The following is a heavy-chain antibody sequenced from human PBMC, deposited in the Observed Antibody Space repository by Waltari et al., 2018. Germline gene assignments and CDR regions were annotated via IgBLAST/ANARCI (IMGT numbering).Heavy chain of an antibody. Sequence: EVQLVESGGGLVQPGGVLRLSWAASGVTLSNFWMSWARRAPGKGLEWVANIRHDNSEIYYVDSVKGRFTISRDNAKNSLFLQMNSLRGEDTAVYYCARDPGRVGFDYWGQGTLVTVSS. V-gene: IGHV3-7*01. CDR2: IRHDNSEI. CDR1: GVTLSNFW. J-gene: IGHJ4*02. CDR3: ARDPGRVGFDY. D-gene: IGHD1-26*01.